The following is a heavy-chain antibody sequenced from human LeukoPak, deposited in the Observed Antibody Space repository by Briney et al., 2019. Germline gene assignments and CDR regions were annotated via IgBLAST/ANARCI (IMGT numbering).Heavy chain of an antibody. CDR1: GYTFTSYG. CDR2: ISAYNGNT. J-gene: IGHJ4*02. D-gene: IGHD3-9*01. CDR3: ARDRRILTGPDY. Sequence: RVASVKVSCKASGYTFTSYGISWVRQAPGQGLEWMGWISAYNGNTNYARKLQGRVTMTTDTSTSTAYMELRSLRSDDTAVYYCARDRRILTGPDYWGQGTLVTVSS. V-gene: IGHV1-18*04.